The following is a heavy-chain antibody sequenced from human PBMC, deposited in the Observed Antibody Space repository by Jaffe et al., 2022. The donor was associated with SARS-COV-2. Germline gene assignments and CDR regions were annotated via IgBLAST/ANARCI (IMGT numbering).Heavy chain of an antibody. D-gene: IGHD3-22*01. CDR3: ARVQPRYYDSRAGVYYYYYYMDV. CDR1: GFTFSSYD. V-gene: IGHV3-13*01. CDR2: IGTAGDT. J-gene: IGHJ6*03. Sequence: EVQLVESGGGLVQPGGSLRLSCAASGFTFSSYDMHWVRQATGKGLEWVSAIGTAGDTYYPGSVKGRFTISRENAKNSLYLQMNSLRAGDTAVYYCARVQPRYYDSRAGVYYYYYYMDVWGKGTTVTVSS.